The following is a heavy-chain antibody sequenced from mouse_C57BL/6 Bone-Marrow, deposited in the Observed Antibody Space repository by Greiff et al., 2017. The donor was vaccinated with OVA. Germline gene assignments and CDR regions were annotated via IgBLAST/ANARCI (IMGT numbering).Heavy chain of an antibody. CDR3: ARHEAHIYSNYWYFDV. V-gene: IGHV1-62-2*01. Sequence: QVQLKESGAELVKPGASVKLSCKASGYTFTEYTIHWVKQRSGQGLEWIGWFYPGSGSIKYNEKFKDKATLTADKSSSTVYMELSRLTSEDSAVYFCARHEAHIYSNYWYFDVWGTGTTVTVSS. CDR2: FYPGSGSI. J-gene: IGHJ1*03. D-gene: IGHD2-5*01. CDR1: GYTFTEYT.